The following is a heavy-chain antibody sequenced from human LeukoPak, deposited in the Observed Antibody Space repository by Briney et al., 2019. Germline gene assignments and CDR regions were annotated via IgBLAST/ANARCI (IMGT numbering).Heavy chain of an antibody. Sequence: PSETLSLTCTVSGGSISSSSYYWGWIRQPPGNGLEWIGSIYYSGSTYYNPSLKSRVTISVDTSKNQFSLKLSSVTAADTAVYYCARSERIVVVAALWFDPWGQGTLVTVSS. D-gene: IGHD2-15*01. CDR1: GGSISSSSYY. V-gene: IGHV4-39*01. CDR2: IYYSGST. J-gene: IGHJ5*02. CDR3: ARSERIVVVAALWFDP.